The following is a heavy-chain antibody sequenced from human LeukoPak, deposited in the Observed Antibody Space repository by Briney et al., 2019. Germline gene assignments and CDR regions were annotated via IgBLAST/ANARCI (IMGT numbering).Heavy chain of an antibody. CDR3: AKQRGYCSSTSCYEGDIGAYFDY. CDR1: GFTFDDYA. CDR2: ISWNSGSI. V-gene: IGHV3-9*01. J-gene: IGHJ4*02. D-gene: IGHD2-2*01. Sequence: AGGSLRLSCAASGFTFDDYAMHWVRQAPGKGLEWVSGISWNSGSIGYADSVKGRFTISRDNAKNSLYLQINSLRAEDTALYYCAKQRGYCSSTSCYEGDIGAYFDYWGQGTLVTVSS.